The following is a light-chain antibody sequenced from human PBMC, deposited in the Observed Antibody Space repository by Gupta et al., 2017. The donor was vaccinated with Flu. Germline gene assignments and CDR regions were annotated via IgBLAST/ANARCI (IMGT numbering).Light chain of an antibody. CDR3: MHSTRWPWT. CDR2: KAS. CDR1: ESLVYSDGDSY. Sequence: DAVMTQSTLPLPVTLGQPASISCRSSESLVYSDGDSYVSWFQQRPGQAPRRLIYKASNRDSGVPDRISGSGSGTDFTLTISRLEAEDVGVYYCMHSTRWPWTFGQGTKVEI. J-gene: IGKJ1*01. V-gene: IGKV2-30*01.